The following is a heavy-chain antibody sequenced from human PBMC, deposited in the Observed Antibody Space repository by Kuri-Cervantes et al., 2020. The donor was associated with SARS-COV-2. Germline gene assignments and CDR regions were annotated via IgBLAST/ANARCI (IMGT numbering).Heavy chain of an antibody. CDR3: ARVGYCSSTSCSLFDY. CDR2: IYYSGST. Sequence: SETLSLTCTVSGGSISSSSYYWGWIRQPPGRGLEWIGIIYYSGSTYYNPSLKSRVTISVDTSKNQFSLTLSSVTAADTAVYYCARVGYCSSTSCSLFDYWGQGTLVTVSS. J-gene: IGHJ4*02. CDR1: GGSISSSSYY. V-gene: IGHV4-39*01. D-gene: IGHD2-2*01.